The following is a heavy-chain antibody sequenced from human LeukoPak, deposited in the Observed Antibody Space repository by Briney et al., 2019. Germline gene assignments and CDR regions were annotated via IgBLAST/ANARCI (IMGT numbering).Heavy chain of an antibody. V-gene: IGHV3-66*04. CDR1: GFTFSSHV. CDR3: ARLEFDP. Sequence: GGSLRLSCAASGFTFSSHVMSWVRQAPGKGLEWVSVIYGGGSTYYADSVKGRFTISRDNSKNTLYLQMNGLRAEDTAVYYCARLEFDPWGQGTLVTVSS. CDR2: IYGGGST. J-gene: IGHJ5*02.